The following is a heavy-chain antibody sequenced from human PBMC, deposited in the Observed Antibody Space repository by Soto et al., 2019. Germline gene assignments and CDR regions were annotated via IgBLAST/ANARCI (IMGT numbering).Heavy chain of an antibody. V-gene: IGHV1-69*12. CDR3: ARDWVLRLGGWFDP. CDR2: IIPIFGTA. CDR1: GGTFSSYA. J-gene: IGHJ5*02. D-gene: IGHD3-3*01. Sequence: QVQLVQSGAEVKKPGSSVKVSCKASGGTFSSYAISWVRQAPGQGLEWMGGIIPIFGTANYAQKFQGRVTIPADESTSKAYMELSSLRSEETAVYYCARDWVLRLGGWFDPWGQGTLVTVSS.